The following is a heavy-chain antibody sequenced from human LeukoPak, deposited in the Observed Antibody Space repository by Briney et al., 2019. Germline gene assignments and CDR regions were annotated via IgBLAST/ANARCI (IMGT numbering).Heavy chain of an antibody. D-gene: IGHD6-19*01. V-gene: IGHV4-39*01. CDR3: ARIGTAWYKWFDP. CDR2: IYYIGST. CDR1: GGSIYSDSYY. J-gene: IGHJ5*02. Sequence: SETLSLTCTVSGGSIYSDSYYWGWIRQPPGKGLEWIGSIYYIGSTYYNPSLESRLTISVDTSKNQFSLNLSSVTAADTAVYYCARIGTAWYKWFDPWGQGTLVTVSS.